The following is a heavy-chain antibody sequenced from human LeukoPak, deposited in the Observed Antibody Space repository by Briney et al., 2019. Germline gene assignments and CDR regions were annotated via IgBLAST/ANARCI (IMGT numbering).Heavy chain of an antibody. Sequence: GGSLRLSCAASGFTFSSYSMNWVRQAPGKGLEWVSYISSSSSTIYYADSVKGRFTISRDNAENSLYLQMNSLRAEDTAVYYCARDPMPYYYDSSGYSDYWGQGTLVTVSS. CDR2: ISSSSSTI. CDR3: ARDPMPYYYDSSGYSDY. J-gene: IGHJ4*02. V-gene: IGHV3-48*01. D-gene: IGHD3-22*01. CDR1: GFTFSSYS.